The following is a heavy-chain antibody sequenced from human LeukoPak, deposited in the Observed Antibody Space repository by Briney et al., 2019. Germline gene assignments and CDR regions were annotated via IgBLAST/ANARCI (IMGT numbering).Heavy chain of an antibody. CDR3: ARVRGAGLQYYYMDV. Sequence: GGSLRLSCAASGFTFSSYSMNWVRQAPGKELEWVSYITTRSATFHTDSVKGRFTISRDNAKDSVYLQMNSLRADDTAVYYCARVRGAGLQYYYMDVWGKGTTVTVSS. V-gene: IGHV3-48*01. J-gene: IGHJ6*03. CDR1: GFTFSSYS. D-gene: IGHD1-26*01. CDR2: ITTRSAT.